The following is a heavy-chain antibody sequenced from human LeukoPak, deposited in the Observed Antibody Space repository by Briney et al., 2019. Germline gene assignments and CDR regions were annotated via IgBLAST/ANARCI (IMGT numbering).Heavy chain of an antibody. V-gene: IGHV3-20*04. CDR2: INWNGGST. D-gene: IGHD6-13*01. Sequence: GGSLRLSCAASGFTFDDYGMSWVRQAPGKGLEWVSGINWNGGSTGYADSVKGRFTISRDNSKNTLYLQMNSLRAEDTAVYYCARVGPAAGDYWGQGTLVTVSS. J-gene: IGHJ4*02. CDR3: ARVGPAAGDY. CDR1: GFTFDDYG.